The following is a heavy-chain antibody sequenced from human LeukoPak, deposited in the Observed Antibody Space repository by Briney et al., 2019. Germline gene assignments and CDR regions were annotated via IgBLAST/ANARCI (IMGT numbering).Heavy chain of an antibody. V-gene: IGHV3-21*01. D-gene: IGHD6-6*01. CDR1: GFTFSASG. CDR2: ISSSSTYI. CDR3: ARKIAARRMDFMDV. Sequence: GGSLRLSCAASGFTFSASGMHWVRQAPGKGLEWVSSISSSSTYIYYADSVKGRFTISRDNAKNSLYLQIDSLRAEDTAVYYCARKIAARRMDFMDVWGKGTTVTVSS. J-gene: IGHJ6*03.